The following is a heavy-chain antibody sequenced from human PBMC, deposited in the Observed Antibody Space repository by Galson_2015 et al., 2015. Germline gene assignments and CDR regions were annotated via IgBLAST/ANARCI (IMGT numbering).Heavy chain of an antibody. V-gene: IGHV3-21*01. CDR2: ISSSSTYI. Sequence: SLRLSCAASGFTFSSYSMNWVRQAPGKGLEWVSSISSSSTYIYYADSVKGRFTISRDNAKNSLYLQMNSLRAEDTAVYYCARQYSSSWHYFDYWGQGTLVTVSS. D-gene: IGHD6-13*01. CDR1: GFTFSSYS. J-gene: IGHJ4*02. CDR3: ARQYSSSWHYFDY.